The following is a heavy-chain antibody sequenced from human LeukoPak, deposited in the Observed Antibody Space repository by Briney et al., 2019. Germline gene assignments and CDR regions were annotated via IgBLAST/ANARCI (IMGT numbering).Heavy chain of an antibody. CDR3: ARDQGRDGYNSAFDI. CDR2: INPSGGST. CDR1: GYTFTSYY. D-gene: IGHD5-12*01. V-gene: IGHV1-46*01. Sequence: ASVTVSCTASGYTFTSYYMHWVRQAPGQGLEWMGIINPSGGSTSYAQKFQGRVTMTRDTSTSTVYMELSSLRSEDTAVYYCARDQGRDGYNSAFDIWGQGTMVTVSS. J-gene: IGHJ3*02.